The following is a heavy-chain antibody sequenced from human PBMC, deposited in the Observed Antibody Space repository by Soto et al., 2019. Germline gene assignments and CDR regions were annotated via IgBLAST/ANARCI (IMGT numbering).Heavy chain of an antibody. D-gene: IGHD7-27*01. CDR3: VRDLLGSGGHFDY. CDR1: GFIFSSFG. Sequence: GGSLRLSCAASGFIFSSFGMHWVRQAPGKGLEWVANIWYDGSNTYYTDSVKGRFTISRDNSRNTLYLQVNSLRAEDTAVYHCVRDLLGSGGHFDYWGQGTLVTVSS. V-gene: IGHV3-33*01. J-gene: IGHJ4*02. CDR2: IWYDGSNT.